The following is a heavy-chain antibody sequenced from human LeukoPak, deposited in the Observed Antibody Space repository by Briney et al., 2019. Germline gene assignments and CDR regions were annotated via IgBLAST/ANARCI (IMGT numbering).Heavy chain of an antibody. J-gene: IGHJ4*02. V-gene: IGHV4-59*01. CDR1: GGSISSYY. Sequence: PSETLSLTCTVSGGSISSYYWSWIRQPPGKGLEWIGYIYYSGSTNYNPSLKSRVTISVDTSKNQFSLKLSSVTAADTAVYYCARDNYFDSSGYWNYWGQGTLVTVSS. CDR2: IYYSGST. CDR3: ARDNYFDSSGYWNY. D-gene: IGHD3-22*01.